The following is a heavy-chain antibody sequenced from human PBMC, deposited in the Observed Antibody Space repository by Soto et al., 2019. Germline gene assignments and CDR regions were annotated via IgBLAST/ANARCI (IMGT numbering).Heavy chain of an antibody. CDR3: ARDGTLYDSSAYYYLY. J-gene: IGHJ4*02. CDR2: ITPMFGTP. D-gene: IGHD3-22*01. CDR1: GGTFSRYT. Sequence: QVQLVQSGAEVKKPGSSVKVSCKASGGTFSRYTITWVQQAPGQGLEWMGGITPMFGTPNYAQKFQGRVTITADESTSTAYMELSSLRSEDTAMYYCARDGTLYDSSAYYYLYWGQGTLVTVSS. V-gene: IGHV1-69*01.